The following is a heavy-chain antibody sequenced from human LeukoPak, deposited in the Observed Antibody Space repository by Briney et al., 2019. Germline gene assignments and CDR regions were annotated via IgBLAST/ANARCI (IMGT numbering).Heavy chain of an antibody. CDR1: GFTVSNNS. J-gene: IGHJ4*02. CDR3: SRARGGDGLPFDY. CDR2: IYSDGST. V-gene: IGHV3-53*01. Sequence: GGSLRLSCAASGFTVSNNSMSWVRQAPGTGLEWVSLIYSDGSTSYADPVRGRFTISRDNSKNTLYLHMNSLRAEDTAVYYCSRARGGDGLPFDYWGQGTLVTVSS. D-gene: IGHD3-16*01.